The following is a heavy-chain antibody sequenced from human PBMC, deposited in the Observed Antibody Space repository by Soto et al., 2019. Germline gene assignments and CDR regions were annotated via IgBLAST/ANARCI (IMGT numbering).Heavy chain of an antibody. D-gene: IGHD3-10*01. CDR2: IYYSGST. J-gene: IGHJ6*02. CDR1: GGSISNYY. CDR3: ARDSGGVWFGELPLPYYYYGMDV. Sequence: PSETLSLTCTVSGGSISNYYWSWIRQPPGRGLEWIGYIYYSGSTNYNPSLKSRVTISVDTSKNQFSLKLSSVTAADTAVYYCARDSGGVWFGELPLPYYYYGMDVWGQGTTVTVSS. V-gene: IGHV4-59*01.